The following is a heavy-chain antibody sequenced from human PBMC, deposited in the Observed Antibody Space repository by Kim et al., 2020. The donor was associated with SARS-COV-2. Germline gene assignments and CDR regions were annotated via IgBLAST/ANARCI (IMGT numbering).Heavy chain of an antibody. Sequence: ASVKVSCKASGYTFTSYYMHWVRQAPGQGLEWMGIINPSGGSTSYAQKFQGRVTMTRDTSTSTVYMELSSLRSEDTAVYYCARDLKGARIWSGYYSSDQTIYYYYGMDVWGQGTTVTVSS. CDR2: INPSGGST. D-gene: IGHD3-3*01. J-gene: IGHJ6*02. V-gene: IGHV1-46*01. CDR1: GYTFTSYY. CDR3: ARDLKGARIWSGYYSSDQTIYYYYGMDV.